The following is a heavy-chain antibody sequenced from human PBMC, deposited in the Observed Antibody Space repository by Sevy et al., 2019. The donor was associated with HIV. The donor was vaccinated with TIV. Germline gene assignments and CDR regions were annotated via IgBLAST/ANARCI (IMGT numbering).Heavy chain of an antibody. CDR3: ARVRRIFGGRGGSCYPSHDAFDI. J-gene: IGHJ3*02. V-gene: IGHV1-69*13. CDR2: IIPIFGTA. Sequence: ASVKVSCKASGGTFSSYAISWVRQAPGQGLEWMGGIIPIFGTANYAPKFQGRVTITAEESTSTASMELSGLRSGDTAVYYCARVRRIFGGRGGSCYPSHDAFDIWGQGTMVTVSS. CDR1: GGTFSSYA. D-gene: IGHD2-15*01.